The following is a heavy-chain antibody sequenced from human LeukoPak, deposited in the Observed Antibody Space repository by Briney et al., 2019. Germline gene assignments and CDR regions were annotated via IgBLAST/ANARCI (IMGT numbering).Heavy chain of an antibody. CDR3: ARARNYYDNSGYYYEGDAFDI. V-gene: IGHV4-4*07. Sequence: PSETLSLTCTVSGGSISSYYWSWIRQPAGKGLEWIGRIYTSGSTNYNPSLKSRVTMSVDTSKNQFSLKLRSVTAADTAVYYCARARNYYDNSGYYYEGDAFDIWGQGTMVTVSS. J-gene: IGHJ3*02. CDR2: IYTSGST. D-gene: IGHD3-22*01. CDR1: GGSISSYY.